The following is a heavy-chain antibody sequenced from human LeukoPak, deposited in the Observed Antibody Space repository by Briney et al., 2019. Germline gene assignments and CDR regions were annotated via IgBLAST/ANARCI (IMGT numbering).Heavy chain of an antibody. J-gene: IGHJ1*01. CDR1: GFTFSSYS. CDR2: ISSSSSYI. CDR3: ARDQHSSGWYVVLPH. D-gene: IGHD6-19*01. Sequence: GGSLRLSCAASGFTFSSYSMNWVRQAPGKGLGWVSSISSSSSYIYYADSVKGRFTISRDNAKNSLYLQMNSLRAEDTAVYYCARDQHSSGWYVVLPHWGQGTLVTVSS. V-gene: IGHV3-21*01.